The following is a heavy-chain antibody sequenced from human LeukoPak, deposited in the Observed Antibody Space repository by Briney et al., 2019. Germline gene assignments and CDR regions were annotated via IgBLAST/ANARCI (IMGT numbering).Heavy chain of an antibody. CDR3: ARDANYRDRSGYPSPFDF. CDR2: FSYGGSP. V-gene: IGHV4-39*02. D-gene: IGHD6-19*01. CDR1: GDTISSSRFF. J-gene: IGHJ4*02. Sequence: PSETLSLTCTVSGDTISSSRFFWAWIRQPPGKGLEWIASFSYGGSPKYSPSFQSRVSILTDTSKNQLSLNLKSVTAADTAVYYCARDANYRDRSGYPSPFDFWGQGILVIVSS.